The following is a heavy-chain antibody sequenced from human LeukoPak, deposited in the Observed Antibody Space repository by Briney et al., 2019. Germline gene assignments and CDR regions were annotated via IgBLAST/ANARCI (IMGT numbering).Heavy chain of an antibody. D-gene: IGHD3-10*01. CDR1: GYTLTELS. Sequence: ASVKASCKVSGYTLTELSMHWVRQAPGKGLEWMGGFDPEDGETIYAQKFQGRVTMTEDTSADTAYMELSSLRSEDTAVYYCATRGRWGYYFDYWGQGTLVTVSS. CDR2: FDPEDGET. CDR3: ATRGRWGYYFDY. J-gene: IGHJ4*02. V-gene: IGHV1-24*01.